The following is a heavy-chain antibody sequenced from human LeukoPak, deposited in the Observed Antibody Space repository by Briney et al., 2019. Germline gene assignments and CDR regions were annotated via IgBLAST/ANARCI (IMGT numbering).Heavy chain of an antibody. J-gene: IGHJ4*02. Sequence: ASVKVSCKASGYTFTSYYMHWVRQALGQGLEWMGIINPSGGSTSYAQKFQGRVTMTRDTSTSTVYMELSSLRSEDTAVYYCARNSNLLTFDYWGQGTLVTVSS. CDR1: GYTFTSYY. V-gene: IGHV1-46*01. D-gene: IGHD2/OR15-2a*01. CDR2: INPSGGST. CDR3: ARNSNLLTFDY.